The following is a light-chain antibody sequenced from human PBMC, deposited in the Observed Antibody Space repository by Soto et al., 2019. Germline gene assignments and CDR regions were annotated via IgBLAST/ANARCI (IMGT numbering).Light chain of an antibody. J-gene: IGLJ3*02. V-gene: IGLV1-44*01. CDR2: SNN. CDR1: SSNIGSNT. Sequence: QLVLTQPPSASGTPGQRVTISCSGSSSNIGSNTVNWYQQLPGTAPKLLIYSNNQRPSGVPDRFSGSKSGTSASLASSGLQSEDEADYYCAAWDDSLNGWVFGGGTKLTVL. CDR3: AAWDDSLNGWV.